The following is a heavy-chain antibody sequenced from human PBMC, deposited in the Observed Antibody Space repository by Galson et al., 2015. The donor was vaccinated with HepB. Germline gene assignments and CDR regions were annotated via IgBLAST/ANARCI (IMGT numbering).Heavy chain of an antibody. D-gene: IGHD2-15*01. Sequence: SLRLSCAASGFIFSSYAMHWVRQAPGKGLEWVAVISDDGSKKYYPDSVKGRFTISRDNSKNTLYLQMNSLRAEDTAVYYCARDPGYCSGGSCYPLYYFDYWGQGTLVTVSS. CDR1: GFIFSSYA. J-gene: IGHJ4*02. CDR2: ISDDGSKK. CDR3: ARDPGYCSGGSCYPLYYFDY. V-gene: IGHV3-30-3*01.